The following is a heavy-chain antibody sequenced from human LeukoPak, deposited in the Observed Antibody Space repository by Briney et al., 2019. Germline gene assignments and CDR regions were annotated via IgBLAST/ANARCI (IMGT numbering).Heavy chain of an antibody. J-gene: IGHJ6*02. CDR2: IIPIFGTA. V-gene: IGHV1-69*13. D-gene: IGHD6-19*01. CDR1: GYTFTSYD. CDR3: ASEVSIAVAGTGSDYYYGMDV. Sequence: GASVKVSCKASGYTFTSYDFSWVRQAPGQGLEWMGGIIPIFGTANYAQKFQGRVTITADESTSTAYMELSSLRSEDTAVYYCASEVSIAVAGTGSDYYYGMDVWGQGTTVTVSS.